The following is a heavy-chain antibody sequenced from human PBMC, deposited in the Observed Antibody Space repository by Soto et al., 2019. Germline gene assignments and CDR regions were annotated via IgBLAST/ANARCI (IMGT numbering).Heavy chain of an antibody. J-gene: IGHJ6*02. CDR1: GYTFTSYA. V-gene: IGHV1-3*01. Sequence: RASVKVSCKASGYTFTSYAMHWVRQAPGQRLEWMGWINAGNGNTKYSQKFQGRVTITRDTSASTAYMELSSLRSEDTAVYYCARVALLYGMDVWGQGTTVTVSS. CDR3: ARVALLYGMDV. CDR2: INAGNGNT.